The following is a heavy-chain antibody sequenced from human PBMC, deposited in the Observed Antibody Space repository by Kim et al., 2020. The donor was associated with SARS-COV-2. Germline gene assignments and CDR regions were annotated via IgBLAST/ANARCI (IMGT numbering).Heavy chain of an antibody. D-gene: IGHD3-16*01. J-gene: IGHJ4*01. CDR1: GFTFSDHY. CDR3: ARIGDRATKD. CDR2: ISISGSNI. V-gene: IGHV3-11*04. Sequence: GGSLRLSCAASGFTFSDHYMTWIRQAQGKGLEWISYISISGSNIYYADSAKGRFTISRDNAKNSLFLQMNSLRAEDTALYYCARIGDRATKDWGHGTLVT.